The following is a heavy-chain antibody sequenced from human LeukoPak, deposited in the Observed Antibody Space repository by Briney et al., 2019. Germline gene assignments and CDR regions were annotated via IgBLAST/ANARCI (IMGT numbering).Heavy chain of an antibody. J-gene: IGHJ4*02. CDR3: AREGYDSSGYYYGY. D-gene: IGHD3-22*01. Sequence: PSETLFLTCSGSGGSISSYYWSWIRQPAGKGLEWIGRIYTSGSTNYNPSLKSRVTISVDTSKNQFSLKLSSVTAADTAVYYCAREGYDSSGYYYGYWGQGTLVTVSS. CDR1: GGSISSYY. V-gene: IGHV4-4*07. CDR2: IYTSGST.